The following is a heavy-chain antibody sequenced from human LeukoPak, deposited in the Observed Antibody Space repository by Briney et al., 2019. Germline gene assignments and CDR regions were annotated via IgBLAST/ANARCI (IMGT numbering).Heavy chain of an antibody. CDR2: INPNSGGT. D-gene: IGHD5-12*01. V-gene: IGHV1-2*06. CDR3: SASFSGYDRLFDY. CDR1: GYTFTGYY. Sequence: ASVKVSCKASGYTFTGYYMHWVRQAPGQGLEWMGRINPNSGGTNYAQKFQDRVTMTRDTSISTAYMELNRLTSDDTAVYYCSASFSGYDRLFDYWGQGTLVTVSS. J-gene: IGHJ4*02.